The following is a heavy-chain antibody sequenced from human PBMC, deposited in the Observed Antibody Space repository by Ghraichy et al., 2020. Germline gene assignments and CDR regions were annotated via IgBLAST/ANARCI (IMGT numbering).Heavy chain of an antibody. CDR3: TSPLRSEDY. CDR1: GFTFSGSA. V-gene: IGHV3-73*01. CDR2: IRSKANSYAT. Sequence: GESLNISCAASGFTFSGSAMHWVRQASGKGLEWVGRIRSKANSYATAYAASVKGRFTISRDDSKNTAYLQMNSLKTEDTAVYYCTSPLRSEDYWGQGTLVTVSS. D-gene: IGHD4-17*01. J-gene: IGHJ4*02.